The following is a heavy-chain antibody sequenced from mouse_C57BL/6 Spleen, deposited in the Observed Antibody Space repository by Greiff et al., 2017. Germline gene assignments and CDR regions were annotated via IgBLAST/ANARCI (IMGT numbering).Heavy chain of an antibody. V-gene: IGHV1-80*01. CDR2: IYPGDGDT. D-gene: IGHD1-1*01. J-gene: IGHJ2*01. CDR1: GYAFSSYW. Sequence: QVQLQQSGAELVKPGASVKISCKASGYAFSSYWMNWVKQRPGKGLEWIGQIYPGDGDTNYNGKVKGRATLTADKSSSTAYMQLSSLTSEDSTVYFCARGEYGSSYDYFGYWGQGTTLTVSS. CDR3: ARGEYGSSYDYFGY.